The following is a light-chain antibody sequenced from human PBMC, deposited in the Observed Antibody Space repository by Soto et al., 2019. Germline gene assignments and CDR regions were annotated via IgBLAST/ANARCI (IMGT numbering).Light chain of an antibody. V-gene: IGKV3-11*01. CDR1: PSVTNY. CDR2: DAS. CDR3: QQPIAWLT. Sequence: TPIAATTALSPRSPEIRYRRASPSVTNYLAWYQQKPGQAPRLLIYDASYRATGIPARFSGGGSGTDFTLSISRLETEDFAVYYCQQPIAWLTFAGGTKLEIK. J-gene: IGKJ4*01.